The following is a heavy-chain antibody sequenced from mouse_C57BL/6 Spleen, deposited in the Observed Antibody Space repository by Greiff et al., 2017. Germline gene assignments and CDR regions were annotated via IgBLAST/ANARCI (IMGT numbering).Heavy chain of an antibody. CDR2: IYPRDGST. D-gene: IGHD1-1*01. V-gene: IGHV1-85*01. CDR1: GYTFTSYD. CDR3: ARGGISGSRPYYFDY. Sequence: QVQLKESGPELVKPGASVKLSCKASGYTFTSYDINWVKQRPGQGLEWIGWIYPRDGSTKYNEKFKGKATLTVDTSSSTAYMELHSLTSEDSAVYFCARGGISGSRPYYFDYWGQGTTLTVSS. J-gene: IGHJ2*01.